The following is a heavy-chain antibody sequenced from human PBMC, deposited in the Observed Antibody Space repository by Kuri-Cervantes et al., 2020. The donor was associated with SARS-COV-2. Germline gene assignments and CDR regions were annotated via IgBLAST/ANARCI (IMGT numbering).Heavy chain of an antibody. D-gene: IGHD3-9*01. CDR2: IYYSGST. J-gene: IGHJ4*02. CDR3: ARQNTYYDILTGFALDY. CDR1: GYSISSGYY. V-gene: IGHV4-38-2*01. Sequence: SQTLSLTCAVSGYSISSGYYWGWIRQPPGKGLEWIGSIYYSGSTYYNPSLKSRVTISVDTSKNQFSLKLSSVTAADTAVHYCARQNTYYDILTGFALDYWGQGTLVTVSS.